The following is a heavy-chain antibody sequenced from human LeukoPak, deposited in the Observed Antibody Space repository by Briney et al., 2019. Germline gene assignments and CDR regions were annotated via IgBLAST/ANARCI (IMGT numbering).Heavy chain of an antibody. CDR3: ARASSSWPGLCDY. CDR1: GGSISSGDYY. CDR2: IYYSGST. J-gene: IGHJ4*02. Sequence: SETLSLTCTVSGGSISSGDYYWSWIRQPPGKGLEWIGYIYYSGSTYHNPSLKSRVTISVDRSKNQFSLKLSSVTAADTAVYYCARASSSWPGLCDYWGQGTLVTVSS. V-gene: IGHV4-30-4*01. D-gene: IGHD6-13*01.